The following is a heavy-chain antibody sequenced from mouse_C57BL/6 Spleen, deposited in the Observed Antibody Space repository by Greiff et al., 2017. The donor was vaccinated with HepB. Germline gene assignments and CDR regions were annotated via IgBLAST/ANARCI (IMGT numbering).Heavy chain of an antibody. CDR3: ARRGWDVDFDY. V-gene: IGHV1-26*01. J-gene: IGHJ2*01. CDR2: INPNNGGT. Sequence: VQLQQSGPELVKPGASVKISCKASGYTFTDYYMNWVKQSHGKSLEWIGDINPNNGGTSYNQKFKGKATLTVDKSSSTAYMELRSLTSEDSAVYYCARRGWDVDFDYWGQGTTLTVSS. D-gene: IGHD4-1*01. CDR1: GYTFTDYY.